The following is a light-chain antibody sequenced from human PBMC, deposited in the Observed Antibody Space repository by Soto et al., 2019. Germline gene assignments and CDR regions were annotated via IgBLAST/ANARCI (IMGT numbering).Light chain of an antibody. CDR3: QKYGRSRST. CDR2: GAS. J-gene: IGKJ2*01. Sequence: EIVLTQSPGTLSLSPGERATLSCRASQRITNNFLAWFQQKPGLAPRLLIHGASTRASGVPDRFSGGGSGTDFVLPISRLEPEDFAVYYGQKYGRSRSTFGQGTKLQIK. V-gene: IGKV3-20*01. CDR1: QRITNNF.